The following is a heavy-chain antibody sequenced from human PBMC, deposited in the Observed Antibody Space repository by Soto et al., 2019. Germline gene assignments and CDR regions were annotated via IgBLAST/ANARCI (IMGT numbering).Heavy chain of an antibody. CDR2: VYQSQYA. J-gene: IGHJ4*02. CDR3: ARGDTRWAKLSHNY. Sequence: LSLTCGVSGGSVTSGGHSWSWIRQAPGHGLGWVGSVYQSQYAYYNPSLRSRVASSLDRSNNQVSLRMTSVTAADTAIYYCARGDTRWAKLSHNYWGQGKLVTVSS. D-gene: IGHD3-16*01. CDR1: GGSVTSGGHS. V-gene: IGHV4-30-2*01.